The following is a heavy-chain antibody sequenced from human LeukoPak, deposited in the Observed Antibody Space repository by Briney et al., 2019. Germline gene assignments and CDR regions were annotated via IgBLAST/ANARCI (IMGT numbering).Heavy chain of an antibody. CDR3: GDHRDGYNLYYFDY. Sequence: SETLSLTCTVSGGSVSGYYWSWIPQPPGKGLEWIGDISYSGSTNYNPSLTSRVTTSVDMSKNQLSLRLSTVTAADTAVYYCGDHRDGYNLYYFDYWGQGTLVTVSS. CDR2: ISYSGST. D-gene: IGHD5-24*01. J-gene: IGHJ4*02. V-gene: IGHV4-59*08. CDR1: GGSVSGYY.